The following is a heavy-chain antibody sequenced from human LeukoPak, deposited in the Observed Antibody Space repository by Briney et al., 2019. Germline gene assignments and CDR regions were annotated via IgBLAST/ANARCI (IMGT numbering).Heavy chain of an antibody. CDR3: ARETLEGKFDP. V-gene: IGHV4-59*01. CDR1: GGSISSYY. D-gene: IGHD1-1*01. J-gene: IGHJ5*02. CDR2: ISYSGGT. Sequence: SETLSLTCTVSGGSISSYYWSWIRQPPGKGLEWIGYISYSGGTNYNPSLKSRVTISADTSKTQFTLTLSSVTAADTAIYYCARETLEGKFDPWGQGILVTVSS.